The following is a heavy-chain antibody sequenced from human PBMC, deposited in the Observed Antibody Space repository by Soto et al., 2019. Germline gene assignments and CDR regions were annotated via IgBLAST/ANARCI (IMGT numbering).Heavy chain of an antibody. V-gene: IGHV3-30-3*01. D-gene: IGHD1-26*01. Sequence: GGSLRLSCAASGFTFSSYAMHWVRQAPGKGLEWVAAISYDGSNKYYADSVKGRFTISRDNSKNSLYLQMHSLRAEDTAIYYCAREGRSYRPEYFQHCGQGTLVTVSP. CDR1: GFTFSSYA. J-gene: IGHJ1*01. CDR3: AREGRSYRPEYFQH. CDR2: ISYDGSNK.